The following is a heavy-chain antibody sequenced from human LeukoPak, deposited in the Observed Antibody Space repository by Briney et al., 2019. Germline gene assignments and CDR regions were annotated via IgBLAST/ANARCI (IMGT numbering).Heavy chain of an antibody. CDR2: VYSSGST. CDR1: GGSISSGSLY. V-gene: IGHV4-61*02. CDR3: AGNSGSYPDYYFHYYLDV. D-gene: IGHD1-26*01. Sequence: SETLSLTCSVSGGSISSGSLYWSWIRQPAGKGLEWIGRVYSSGSTSYNPSLKSRVTISVDTSKNQFSLKLTSVTAADTAVYYCAGNSGSYPDYYFHYYLDVWGKGTTVTVSS. J-gene: IGHJ6*03.